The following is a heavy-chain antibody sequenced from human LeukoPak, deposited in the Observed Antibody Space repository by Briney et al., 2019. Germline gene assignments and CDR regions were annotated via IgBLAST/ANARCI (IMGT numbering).Heavy chain of an antibody. CDR3: ARPGRSCRSPSCYRAWFAP. V-gene: IGHV3-30*02. CDR2: IRNDEANE. CDR1: GFTFSSYG. D-gene: IGHD2-2*02. Sequence: GGSLRLSCAASGFTFSSYGMHWVRQAPGKGLEWVAFIRNDEANEYYADSVKGRFTISRDSSKNTLYLQMNSLRAEDTAVYYCARPGRSCRSPSCYRAWFAPGGRGPLVPVS. J-gene: IGHJ5*02.